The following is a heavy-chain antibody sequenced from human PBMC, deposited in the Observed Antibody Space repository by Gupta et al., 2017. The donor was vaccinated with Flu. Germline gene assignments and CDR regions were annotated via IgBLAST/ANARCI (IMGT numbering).Heavy chain of an antibody. J-gene: IGHJ4*02. Sequence: EEQLVESGGGLVQPGGSLSLSCAASGVTFRRDWMDWVRQAPGKGLEWVANIAADASVKNYADSVKGRFTISRDGAKDSLYLQMNSLRAEDTAVYYCARNRGWQQFDYWGQGALVTVSS. CDR2: IAADASVK. CDR3: ARNRGWQQFDY. V-gene: IGHV3-7*01. CDR1: GVTFRRDW. D-gene: IGHD3-10*01.